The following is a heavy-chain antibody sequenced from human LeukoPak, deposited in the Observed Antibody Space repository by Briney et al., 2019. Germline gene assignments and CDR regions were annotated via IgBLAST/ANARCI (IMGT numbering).Heavy chain of an antibody. J-gene: IGHJ4*02. CDR3: ARHFHPSQYYYGPGRLYYFDY. V-gene: IGHV4-34*01. CDR2: INHSGST. D-gene: IGHD3-10*01. Sequence: SETLSLTCAVYGGSFSGYYWSWIRQPPGKGLEWIGEINHSGSTNYNPSLKSRVTISVDTSKNQFSLKLSSVTAADTAVYYCARHFHPSQYYYGPGRLYYFDYWGQGTLVTVSS. CDR1: GGSFSGYY.